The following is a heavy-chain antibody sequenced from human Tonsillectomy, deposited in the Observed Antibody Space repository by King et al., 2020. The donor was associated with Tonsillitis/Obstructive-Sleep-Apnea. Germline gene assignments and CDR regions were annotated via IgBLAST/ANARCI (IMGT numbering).Heavy chain of an antibody. Sequence: QLQESGPGLVKPSETLSLTCTVSGGSISSSSYDWGWIRQPPGKGLEWIGSIYYGGRTLYNPSLKSRVTISVDTSKNQFSLKLTSSTAADTAVYYCARCGGGPESYYMAVWGQGTTVTVSS. V-gene: IGHV4-39*01. J-gene: IGHJ6*03. CDR1: GGSISSSSYD. CDR3: ARCGGGPESYYMAV. CDR2: IYYGGRT.